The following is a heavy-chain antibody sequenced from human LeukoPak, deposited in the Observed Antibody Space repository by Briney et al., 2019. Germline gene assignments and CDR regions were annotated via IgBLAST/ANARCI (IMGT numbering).Heavy chain of an antibody. Sequence: SETLSLTCAVSGASFSGSNYYWGWLRQPPGKGLEWIGNIYYSGSTYYNPSLKSRVTISVDTSKNQFSLKLSSVTAADTAVYYCAREAYCGGDCYSGFDYWGQGTLVTVSS. CDR1: GASFSGSNYY. CDR3: AREAYCGGDCYSGFDY. D-gene: IGHD2-21*02. V-gene: IGHV4-39*07. CDR2: IYYSGST. J-gene: IGHJ4*02.